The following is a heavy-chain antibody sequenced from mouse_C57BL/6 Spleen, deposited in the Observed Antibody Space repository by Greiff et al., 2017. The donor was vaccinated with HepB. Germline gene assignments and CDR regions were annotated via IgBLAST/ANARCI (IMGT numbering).Heavy chain of an antibody. J-gene: IGHJ4*01. Sequence: KQRPGRGLEWIGRIDPNSGGTKYNEKFKSKATLTVDKPSSTAYMQLSSLTSEDSAVYYCARENYYGSSYDYAMDYWGQGTSVTVSS. D-gene: IGHD1-1*01. V-gene: IGHV1-72*01. CDR3: ARENYYGSSYDYAMDY. CDR2: IDPNSGGT.